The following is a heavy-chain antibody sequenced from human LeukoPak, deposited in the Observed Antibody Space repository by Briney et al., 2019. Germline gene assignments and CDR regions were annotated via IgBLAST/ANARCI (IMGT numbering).Heavy chain of an antibody. D-gene: IGHD3-9*01. CDR3: ASQYYDILTGYWGANFQH. Sequence: GGSLRLSCAASGFTFSSYSMNWVRQAPGKGLEWVLSISSSSSYIYYADSVKGRFTISRDNAKNSLYLQMNSLRAEDTAVYYCASQYYDILTGYWGANFQHWGQGTLVTVSS. J-gene: IGHJ1*01. CDR2: ISSSSSYI. V-gene: IGHV3-21*01. CDR1: GFTFSSYS.